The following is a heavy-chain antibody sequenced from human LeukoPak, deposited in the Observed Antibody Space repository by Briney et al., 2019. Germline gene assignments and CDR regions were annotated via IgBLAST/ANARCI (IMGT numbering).Heavy chain of an antibody. CDR1: GFIFSHYW. V-gene: IGHV3-7*01. CDR2: IKQDGSVK. D-gene: IGHD6-19*01. CDR3: AKDGYSSGWYQITGYYYYYMDV. J-gene: IGHJ6*03. Sequence: GGSLRLSCGASGFIFSHYWMSWVRQAPGKGLEWVANIKQDGSVKYYVDSLKGRFTISRDNARNSVYLQMNSLRAEDTAVYYCAKDGYSSGWYQITGYYYYYMDVWGKGTTVTVSS.